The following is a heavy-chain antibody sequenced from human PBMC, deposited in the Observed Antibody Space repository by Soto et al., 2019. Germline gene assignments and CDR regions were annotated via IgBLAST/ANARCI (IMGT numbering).Heavy chain of an antibody. CDR2: INHSGST. Sequence: QVQLQQWGAGLLKPSETLSLTCAVYGGSFSGYYWSWIRQPPGKGLEWIGEINHSGSTNYNPSLNSRVTISVDTAKNQFSLKLSSVTAADTAVYYCARSRRSWFDTWGQGTLVTVSS. CDR1: GGSFSGYY. V-gene: IGHV4-34*01. CDR3: ARSRRSWFDT. J-gene: IGHJ5*02.